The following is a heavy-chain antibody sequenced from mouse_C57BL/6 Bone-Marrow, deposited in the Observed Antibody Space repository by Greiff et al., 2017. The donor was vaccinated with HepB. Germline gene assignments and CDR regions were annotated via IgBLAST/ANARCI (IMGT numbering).Heavy chain of an antibody. D-gene: IGHD2-10*02. J-gene: IGHJ2*01. Sequence: VHVKQSGAELVRPGASVKLSCTASGFNIKDDYMHWVKQRPEQGLEWIGWIDPENGDTEYASKFQGKATITADTSSNTAYLQLSSLTSEDTAVYYCTTGGYGNYDYWGQGTTLTVSS. CDR2: IDPENGDT. CDR3: TTGGYGNYDY. V-gene: IGHV14-4*01. CDR1: GFNIKDDY.